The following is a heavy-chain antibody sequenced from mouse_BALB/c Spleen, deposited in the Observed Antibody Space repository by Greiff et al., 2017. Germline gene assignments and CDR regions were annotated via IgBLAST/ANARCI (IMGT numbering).Heavy chain of an antibody. J-gene: IGHJ4*01. CDR1: GYTFTSYW. Sequence: QVQLQQPGAELVRPGASVKLSCKASGYTFTSYWINWVKQRPGQGLEWIGNIYPSDSYTNYNQKFKDKATLTVDKSSSTAYMQLSSPTSEDSAVYYCTRLGRRGMDYWGQGTSVTVSS. CDR2: IYPSDSYT. CDR3: TRLGRRGMDY. V-gene: IGHV1-69*02. D-gene: IGHD4-1*01.